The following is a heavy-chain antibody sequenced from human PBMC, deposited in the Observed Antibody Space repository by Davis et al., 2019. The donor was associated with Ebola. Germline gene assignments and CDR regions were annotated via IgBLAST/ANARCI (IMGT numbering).Heavy chain of an antibody. CDR1: GFSFSSYW. V-gene: IGHV3-48*02. D-gene: IGHD3-22*01. CDR3: ARVPYYYDSSGSFAFDI. CDR2: ISSSSSTI. Sequence: GESLKISCAASGFSFSSYWLSWVRQAPGKGLEWVSYISSSSSTIYYADSVKGRFTISRDNAKNSLYLQMNSLRDEDTAVYYCARVPYYYDSSGSFAFDIWGQGTMVTVSS. J-gene: IGHJ3*02.